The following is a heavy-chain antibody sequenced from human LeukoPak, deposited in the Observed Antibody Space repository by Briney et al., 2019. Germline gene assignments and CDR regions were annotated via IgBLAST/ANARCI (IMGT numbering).Heavy chain of an antibody. V-gene: IGHV4-59*08. CDR1: GASTSTSY. CDR2: IFYSGST. J-gene: IGHJ4*02. CDR3: ARLGPPDRRPFDY. Sequence: SETLSLTCSVSGASTSTSYWSWIRQPPGKGLEWIGYIFYSGSTNSNPSLKSRVTISVDTSKNQFSLKLSSVTAADTAEYYCARLGPPDRRPFDYWGQGTLVTVSS.